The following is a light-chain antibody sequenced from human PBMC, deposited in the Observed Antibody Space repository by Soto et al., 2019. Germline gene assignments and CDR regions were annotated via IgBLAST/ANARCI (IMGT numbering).Light chain of an antibody. CDR3: CSYAGTSTL. J-gene: IGLJ2*01. V-gene: IGLV2-8*01. CDR2: EVT. Sequence: QSALTQPPSASGSPGQSVAISCTGTSSDVGGYDYVSWYQQHAGKAPELIIYEVTKRPSGVPDRFSGSKSGNTASLTVSGLQAEDEADYYCCSYAGTSTLFGGGTKLTVL. CDR1: SSDVGGYDY.